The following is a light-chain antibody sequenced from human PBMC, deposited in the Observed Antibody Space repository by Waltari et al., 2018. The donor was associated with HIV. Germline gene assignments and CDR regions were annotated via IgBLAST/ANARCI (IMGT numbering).Light chain of an antibody. J-gene: IGKJ1*01. V-gene: IGKV4-1*01. CDR1: HRVLYYSNNRNY. Sequence: DIVMTQSPVSLAGSLGERAPINCKSSHRVLYYSNNRNYLAWYKQKPGQAPNLRIYWASTRESGVPDRFSVSGAETDFTHTNSSLQAEDVAVYDCQQYHSIPWTSGHGTKVEIK. CDR2: WAS. CDR3: QQYHSIPWT.